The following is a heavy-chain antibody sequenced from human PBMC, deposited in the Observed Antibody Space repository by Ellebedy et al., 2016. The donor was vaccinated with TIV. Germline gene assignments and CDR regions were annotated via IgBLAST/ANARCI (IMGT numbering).Heavy chain of an antibody. CDR1: GDTFGRHA. Sequence: ASVKVSCKASGDTFGRHAISWVRQAPGQGLEWMAMTIPYLDVVNYARKFQGRVTLTADKSTSTAYMELSSLGSDDSAVYYCARDPPRSRGSSGWDDYWGQGSLVMVSS. CDR3: ARDPPRSRGSSGWDDY. D-gene: IGHD1-26*01. J-gene: IGHJ4*02. CDR2: TIPYLDVV. V-gene: IGHV1-69*04.